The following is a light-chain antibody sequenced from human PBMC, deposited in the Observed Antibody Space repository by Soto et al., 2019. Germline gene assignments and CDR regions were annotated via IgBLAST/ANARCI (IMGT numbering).Light chain of an antibody. V-gene: IGLV2-14*01. CDR2: GVN. CDR3: SSYTSSTTYV. Sequence: QSVLTQPASVSGSPGQSITISCTGPFSDVGGYNSVSWYQQHPGKAPKLRIYGVNNRPSGVSNSFSGSRSGNTASLTISGLQAEDKADYYCSSYTSSTTYVLRTGTKVTVL. J-gene: IGLJ1*01. CDR1: FSDVGGYNS.